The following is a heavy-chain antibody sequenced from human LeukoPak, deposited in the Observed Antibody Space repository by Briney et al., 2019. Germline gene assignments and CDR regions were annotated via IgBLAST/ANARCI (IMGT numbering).Heavy chain of an antibody. J-gene: IGHJ4*02. CDR1: GGTLSNYA. CDR3: AKEQQWLVGGTDY. V-gene: IGHV1-69*04. CDR2: IITLLDIT. Sequence: ASVKVSCKASGGTLSNYAINWVRQAPGQGLEWMGRIITLLDITNYAQTFQGRVTITADTSTSTAYMELSSLRSADTAVYYCAKEQQWLVGGTDYWGEGALVTVSS. D-gene: IGHD6-19*01.